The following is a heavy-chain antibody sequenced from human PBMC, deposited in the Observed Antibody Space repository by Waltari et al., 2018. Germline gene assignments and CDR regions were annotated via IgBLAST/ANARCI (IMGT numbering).Heavy chain of an antibody. D-gene: IGHD3-10*01. V-gene: IGHV3-30-3*01. CDR3: ARGKYYYYMDV. CDR2: ISYDGSNK. J-gene: IGHJ6*03. Sequence: QVQLVESGGGVVQPGRSLRLSCAASGFTFRSYAMHWVRQAPGKGLGWVAVISYDGSNKYYADSVKGRFTISRDNSKNTLYLQMNSLRAEDTAVYYCARGKYYYYMDVWGKGTTVTVSS. CDR1: GFTFRSYA.